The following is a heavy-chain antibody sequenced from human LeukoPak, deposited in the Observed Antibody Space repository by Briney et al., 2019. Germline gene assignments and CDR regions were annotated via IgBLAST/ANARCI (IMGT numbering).Heavy chain of an antibody. Sequence: GGSLRLSCAASGFTFSSYGMHWVCQAPGKGLEWVAFIRYDGSNKYYADSVKGRFTISRDNSKNTLYLQMNSLRAEDTAVYYCRAVDYFDYWGQGTLVTVSS. V-gene: IGHV3-30*02. CDR3: RAVDYFDY. J-gene: IGHJ4*02. CDR1: GFTFSSYG. D-gene: IGHD6-19*01. CDR2: IRYDGSNK.